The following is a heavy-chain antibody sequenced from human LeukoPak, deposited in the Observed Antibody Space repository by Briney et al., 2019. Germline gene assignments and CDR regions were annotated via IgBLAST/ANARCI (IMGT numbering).Heavy chain of an antibody. Sequence: SETLSLTCTVSGYSISSGYYWGWIRQPPGKGLEWIGSIYHSGSTYYNPSLKSRVTISVDTSKNQFSLKLSSVTAADTAVYYCARSGCSGGSCYSQRGAFDIWGQGTMVTVSS. D-gene: IGHD2-15*01. V-gene: IGHV4-38-2*02. CDR3: ARSGCSGGSCYSQRGAFDI. J-gene: IGHJ3*02. CDR2: IYHSGST. CDR1: GYSISSGYY.